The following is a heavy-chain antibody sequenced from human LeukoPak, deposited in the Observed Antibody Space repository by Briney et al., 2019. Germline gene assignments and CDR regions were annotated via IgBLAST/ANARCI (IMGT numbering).Heavy chain of an antibody. CDR2: LYYRGST. CDR3: ARETRNYYDSSGCYCFDY. D-gene: IGHD3-22*01. CDR1: GYSISGGYY. J-gene: IGHJ4*02. V-gene: IGHV4-38-2*02. Sequence: SETLSLTCTVSGYSISGGYYWGWIRQPPGKGLEWIGNLYYRGSTSYNPSLKSRVTILVDTSKNQFSLKLSSVTAADTAVYYCARETRNYYDSSGCYCFDYWGQGTLVTVSS.